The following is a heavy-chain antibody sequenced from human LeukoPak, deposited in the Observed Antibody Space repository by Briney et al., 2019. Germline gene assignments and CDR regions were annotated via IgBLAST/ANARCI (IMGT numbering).Heavy chain of an antibody. D-gene: IGHD6-13*01. Sequence: KPGGSLRLSCAASGFTFSSYNMNWVRQAPGKGLEWVSSISSSSSYIYYADSVKGRFTISRDNAKNTLYLQMNSLRAEDTAVYYCAISSWYSGVTDYWGQGTLVTVSS. CDR2: ISSSSSYI. CDR1: GFTFSSYN. CDR3: AISSWYSGVTDY. V-gene: IGHV3-21*01. J-gene: IGHJ4*02.